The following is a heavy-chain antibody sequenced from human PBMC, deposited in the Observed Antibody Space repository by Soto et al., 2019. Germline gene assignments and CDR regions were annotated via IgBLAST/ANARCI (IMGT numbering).Heavy chain of an antibody. Sequence: GGSLRLSCAASGFTFSSYAMSWVRQAPGKGLEWVSVISGSGGTTYYADSVKGRFTISRDNSKNTLYLQMNSLRAEDTAVFYCAKDKYYGSGSYQNWFDPWGQGTLVTVSS. CDR2: ISGSGGTT. V-gene: IGHV3-23*01. CDR1: GFTFSSYA. D-gene: IGHD3-10*01. CDR3: AKDKYYGSGSYQNWFDP. J-gene: IGHJ5*02.